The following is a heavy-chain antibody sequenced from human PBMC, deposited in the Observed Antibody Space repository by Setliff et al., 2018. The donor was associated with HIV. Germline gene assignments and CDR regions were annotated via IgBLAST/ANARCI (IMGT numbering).Heavy chain of an antibody. CDR1: GYSFTNYG. CDR2: ISPYNDNT. J-gene: IGHJ3*02. CDR3: ARDDVGYCSGGSCYHLFDTFDI. D-gene: IGHD2-15*01. V-gene: IGHV1-18*01. Sequence: GASVKVSCKASGYSFTNYGISWVRQAPGQGLEWMGWISPYNDNTNYALNLQGRVTMTTDTSTSTAYMGLRSLRSDDTAVYYCARDDVGYCSGGSCYHLFDTFDIWGQGTVVTVSS.